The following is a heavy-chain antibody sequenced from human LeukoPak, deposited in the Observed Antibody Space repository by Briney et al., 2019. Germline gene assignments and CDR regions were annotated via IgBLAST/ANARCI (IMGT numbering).Heavy chain of an antibody. Sequence: PGGSLRLSCAASGFTFSSYAMSWVRQAPGKGLEWVSATSGSGGSTYYADSVKGRFTISRDNSKNTLYLQMNSLRAEDTAVYYCAKGHYGSGSYYLGGFDYWGQGTLVTVSS. CDR1: GFTFSSYA. CDR3: AKGHYGSGSYYLGGFDY. D-gene: IGHD3-10*01. J-gene: IGHJ4*02. CDR2: TSGSGGST. V-gene: IGHV3-23*01.